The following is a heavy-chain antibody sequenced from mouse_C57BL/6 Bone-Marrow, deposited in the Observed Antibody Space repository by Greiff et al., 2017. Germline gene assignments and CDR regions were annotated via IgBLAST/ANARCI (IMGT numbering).Heavy chain of an antibody. CDR1: GFTFSSYG. V-gene: IGHV5-6*01. CDR2: ISRGGSNT. CDR3: ARKGPLLFAY. J-gene: IGHJ3*01. Sequence: EVQLMEPGGDLVKPGGSLKLSCAASGFTFSSYGMSWVRQTPDKRLEWVATISRGGSNTYYTDSVKGRVTISRDNAKNTLYMQLSSLKSEDTAMYYCARKGPLLFAYWGQGTLVTVSS. D-gene: IGHD3-3*01.